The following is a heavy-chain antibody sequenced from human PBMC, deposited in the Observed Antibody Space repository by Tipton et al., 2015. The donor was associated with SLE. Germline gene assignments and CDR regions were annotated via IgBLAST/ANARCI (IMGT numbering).Heavy chain of an antibody. CDR1: DYSISSGYY. Sequence: LRLSCTVSDYSISSGYYWGWIRQPPGKGLQWIGEINHTGSTNYNPSLKSRVTISVDTSKNQFSLKLSSVTAADTAVYYCALKRGWFGELLHYWGQGTLVTVSS. CDR3: ALKRGWFGELLHY. V-gene: IGHV4-38-2*02. CDR2: INHTGST. D-gene: IGHD3-10*01. J-gene: IGHJ4*02.